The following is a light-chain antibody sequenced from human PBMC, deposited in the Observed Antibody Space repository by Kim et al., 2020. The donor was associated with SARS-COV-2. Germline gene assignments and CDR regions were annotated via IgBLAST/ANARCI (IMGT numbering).Light chain of an antibody. CDR3: GTWDSSLSAV. CDR2: GKN. Sequence: SSELTQDPAVSVALGQTVRITCQGDSLRNYYASWYQQKPGQAPTLVMYGKNNRPSGIPDRFSGSASGNSAALTITGTQAEDEADYYCGTWDSSLSAVFGGGTQLTVL. J-gene: IGLJ3*02. V-gene: IGLV3-19*01. CDR1: SLRNYY.